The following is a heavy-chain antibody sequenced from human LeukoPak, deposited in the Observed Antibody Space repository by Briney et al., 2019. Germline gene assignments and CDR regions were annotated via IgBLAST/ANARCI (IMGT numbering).Heavy chain of an antibody. D-gene: IGHD2-2*02. CDR2: ISWNSGSI. Sequence: GRSLRLSCAASGFTFDDYAMHWVRQAPGKGLEWVSGISWNSGSIGYADSVKGRFTISRDNAKNSLYLQMNSLRAEDTALYYCAKDIVPYCSSTSCYTVNWFDPWGQGTLVTVSS. CDR1: GFTFDDYA. CDR3: AKDIVPYCSSTSCYTVNWFDP. V-gene: IGHV3-9*01. J-gene: IGHJ5*02.